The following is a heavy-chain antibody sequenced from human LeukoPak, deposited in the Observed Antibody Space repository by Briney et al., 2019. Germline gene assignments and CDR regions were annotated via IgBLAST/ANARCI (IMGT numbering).Heavy chain of an antibody. CDR2: INPNSGGT. D-gene: IGHD2-15*01. CDR1: GYTFTVYY. V-gene: IGHV1-2*02. J-gene: IGHJ6*02. CDR3: ARESPYCSGGSCYSSSDYGMDV. Sequence: ASVKVSCKASGYTFTVYYMHWVRQAPGQGLEWMGWINPNSGGTNYAQKFQGRVTMTRDTSITTAYMELSRLRSDDTAVYYCARESPYCSGGSCYSSSDYGMDVWGQGTTVTVSS.